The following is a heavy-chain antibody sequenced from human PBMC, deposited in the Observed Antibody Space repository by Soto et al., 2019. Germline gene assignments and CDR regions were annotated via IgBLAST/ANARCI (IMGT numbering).Heavy chain of an antibody. V-gene: IGHV1-18*01. J-gene: IGHJ6*02. CDR3: ARDHRGVPAATLMRYYGMDV. Sequence: ASVKVSCKASGYTFTSYGISWVRQAPGQGLEWMGWISAYNGNTNYAQKLQGRVTMTTDTSTSTAYMELRSLRSDDTAVYYCARDHRGVPAATLMRYYGMDVWGQGTTVTXSS. D-gene: IGHD2-2*01. CDR2: ISAYNGNT. CDR1: GYTFTSYG.